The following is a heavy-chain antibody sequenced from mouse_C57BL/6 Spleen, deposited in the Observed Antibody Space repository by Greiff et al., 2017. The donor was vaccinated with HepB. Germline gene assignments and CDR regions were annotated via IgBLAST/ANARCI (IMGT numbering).Heavy chain of an antibody. D-gene: IGHD1-1*01. CDR3: SRGSYGSSLWYFDV. CDR2: INPSRGYT. V-gene: IGHV1-4*01. Sequence: QVQLQQSGAELARPGASVKMSCKASGYTFTSYTMHWVKQRPGQGLEWIGYINPSRGYTKYNQNFKDKATLTADKSSRTAYMHLSSLTSVDSAVYYCSRGSYGSSLWYFDVWGTGTTVTVSS. J-gene: IGHJ1*03. CDR1: GYTFTSYT.